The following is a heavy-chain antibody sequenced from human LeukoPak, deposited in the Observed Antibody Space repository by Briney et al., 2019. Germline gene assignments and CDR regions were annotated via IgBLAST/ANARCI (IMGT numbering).Heavy chain of an antibody. J-gene: IGHJ2*01. D-gene: IGHD2-21*02. V-gene: IGHV3-9*01. Sequence: GRSLRLSCAASGFTFDYYAMHWVRQAPGKGVEWVSGISYNSDTIAYADSVKGRFTISRDNAKNSLYLQMNSLRAEDTALYYCAKDYCGGDCYSGWYFDLWGRGTLVTVSS. CDR2: ISYNSDTI. CDR3: AKDYCGGDCYSGWYFDL. CDR1: GFTFDYYA.